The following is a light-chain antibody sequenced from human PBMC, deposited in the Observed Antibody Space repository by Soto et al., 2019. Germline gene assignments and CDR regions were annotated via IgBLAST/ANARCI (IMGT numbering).Light chain of an antibody. CDR3: QQYGISPT. CDR2: GAS. CDR1: QSVSSSY. V-gene: IGKV3-20*01. Sequence: EIVLTQSPGTLSLSPGERATLSCRASQSVSSSYLAWYQQKPGQAPRLLIYGASSRATGIPDRFSGSGSGTDFPRTISRLEPEDFAVYYCQQYGISPTFGQGTKVEIK. J-gene: IGKJ1*01.